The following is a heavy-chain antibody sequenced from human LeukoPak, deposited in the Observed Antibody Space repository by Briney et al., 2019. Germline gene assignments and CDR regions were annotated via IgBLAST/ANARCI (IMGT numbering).Heavy chain of an antibody. Sequence: SETLSLTCTVSGGSINNSSYYWGWVRQPPKTGLEWIGTIYYSGSTDYNPSLKSRVTISVDTSKNQFSLKLSSVTAADTAVYYCARLQDYYDSSGYYFDYWGQGTLVTVSS. J-gene: IGHJ4*02. CDR3: ARLQDYYDSSGYYFDY. V-gene: IGHV4-39*07. CDR2: IYYSGST. CDR1: GGSINNSSYY. D-gene: IGHD3-22*01.